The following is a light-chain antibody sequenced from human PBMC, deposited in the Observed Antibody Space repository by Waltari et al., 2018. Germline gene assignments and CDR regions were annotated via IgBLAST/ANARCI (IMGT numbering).Light chain of an antibody. CDR2: SAS. CDR3: QQSYRSPCT. Sequence: DIQLTQSPSSLSASVGDRVTITCRASQTISNFLNWYQQKPGKAPKFLIYSASSLQSGVPSRFSGRRSGTDFTLTITSLQPEDFAVYYCQQSYRSPCTFGPGTKVDVK. J-gene: IGKJ3*01. V-gene: IGKV1-39*01. CDR1: QTISNF.